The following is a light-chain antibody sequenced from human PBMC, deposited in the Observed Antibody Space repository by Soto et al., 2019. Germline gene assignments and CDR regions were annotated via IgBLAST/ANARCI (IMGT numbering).Light chain of an antibody. CDR3: CSYAGDITWV. V-gene: IGLV2-23*02. CDR1: SSDVGSYNL. Sequence: QSALTQPASVSGSPGQSIIISCTGTSSDVGSYNLVSWYQQHPGKAPKLMIYYVSKRPSGVSNRFSGPKSGNTASLTISGLQAEDEADYYCCSYAGDITWVFGGGTKLTVL. CDR2: YVS. J-gene: IGLJ3*02.